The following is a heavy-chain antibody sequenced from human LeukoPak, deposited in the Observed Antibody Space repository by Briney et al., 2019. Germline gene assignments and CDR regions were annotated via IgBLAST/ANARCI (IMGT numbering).Heavy chain of an antibody. CDR1: GGPISSYY. V-gene: IGHV4-39*01. Sequence: PSETLSLTCTVSGGPISSYYWSWIRQPPGKGLEWIGSIYYSGSTYYNPSLKSRVTISVDTSKNQFSLKLSSVTAADTAVYYCARRAVMDVWGKGTTVTVSS. CDR3: ARRAVMDV. CDR2: IYYSGST. J-gene: IGHJ6*03.